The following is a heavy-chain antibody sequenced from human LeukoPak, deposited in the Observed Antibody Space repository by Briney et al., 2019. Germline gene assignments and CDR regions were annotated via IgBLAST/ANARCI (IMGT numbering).Heavy chain of an antibody. Sequence: GGSLRLSCVASGFISGFSLRNYVMNWVRQGPGKGLEWVASITATTNIIHYADSVKGRFTISRDNAKNSLYLQMNSLRAEDTAVYYCATDSSGYYAPLDYWGQGTLVTVSS. J-gene: IGHJ4*02. CDR2: ITATTNII. CDR3: ATDSSGYYAPLDY. CDR1: GFISGFSLRNYV. V-gene: IGHV3-21*01. D-gene: IGHD3-22*01.